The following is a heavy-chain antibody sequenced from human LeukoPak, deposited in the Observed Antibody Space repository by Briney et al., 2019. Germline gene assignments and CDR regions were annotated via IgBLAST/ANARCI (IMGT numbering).Heavy chain of an antibody. CDR3: ANDLILTPYGDRFLDF. CDR2: IKYDGSNT. D-gene: IGHD4-17*01. V-gene: IGHV3-30*02. J-gene: IGHJ4*02. CDR1: GFTFSGYG. Sequence: PGGSLRLSCAASGFTFSGYGMHWVRQAPGKGLEWVTSIKYDGSNTYYADSVKGRFTISRDNSKNTLFLHMNSLRPEDTAVYYCANDLILTPYGDRFLDFWGQGTLVTVSS.